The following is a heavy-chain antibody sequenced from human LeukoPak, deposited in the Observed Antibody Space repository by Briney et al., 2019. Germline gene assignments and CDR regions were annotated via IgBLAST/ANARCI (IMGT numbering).Heavy chain of an antibody. J-gene: IGHJ4*02. CDR2: ISSGSSYI. CDR3: VRGDGATDY. D-gene: IGHD4/OR15-4a*01. V-gene: IGHV3-21*01. Sequence: GGSLRLSCAASGFTFSSYSMNWVRQAPGEGLEWVSFISSGSSYIHYTDSVKGRFTISRGNAKNSLYLQMNSLRAEDTAVYYCVRGDGATDYWGQGTLVTVSS. CDR1: GFTFSSYS.